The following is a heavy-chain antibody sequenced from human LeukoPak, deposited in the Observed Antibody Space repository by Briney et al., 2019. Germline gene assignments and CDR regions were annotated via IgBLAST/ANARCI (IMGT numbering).Heavy chain of an antibody. CDR2: IRSDGSNK. J-gene: IGHJ5*02. V-gene: IGHV3-30*02. Sequence: GGSLRLSCAASRFSFSNYAMSWVRQAPGTGLEWVAFIRSDGSNKNYADSVKGRFTISRDNSKNTLYLQMNSLRPDDTAVYYCAKDYSKTSYYGSGTYYRPNWFDPWGQGTLVTVSS. D-gene: IGHD3-10*01. CDR3: AKDYSKTSYYGSGTYYRPNWFDP. CDR1: RFSFSNYA.